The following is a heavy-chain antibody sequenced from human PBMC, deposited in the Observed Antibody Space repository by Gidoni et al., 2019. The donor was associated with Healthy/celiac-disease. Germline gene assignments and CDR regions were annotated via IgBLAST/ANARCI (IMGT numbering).Heavy chain of an antibody. CDR2: MNPNSGNT. V-gene: IGHV1-8*01. J-gene: IGHJ5*02. D-gene: IGHD2-21*02. CDR1: GYTFTSYD. CDR3: ARSDRDEKGGYNWFDP. Sequence: QVQLVQSGAEVKKPGASVKVSCKASGYTFTSYDINWVRQATGQGLEWMGWMNPNSGNTGYAQKFQGRVTMTRNTSISTAYMGLSSLRSEDTAVYYCARSDRDEKGGYNWFDPWGQGTLVTVSS.